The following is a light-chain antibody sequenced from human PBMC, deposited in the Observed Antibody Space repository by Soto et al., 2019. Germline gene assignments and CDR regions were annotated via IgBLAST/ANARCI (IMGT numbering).Light chain of an antibody. CDR2: GVS. CDR1: QPVSSNF. Sequence: SPCTLSLSPGESATLSCRASQPVSSNFLAWYQQKPGQAPRLLIYGVSSRASGIPDRFFGSGSGTDFTLTINRLEPEDFAVYYCQQYANSPITFGQGTRLEIK. CDR3: QQYANSPIT. J-gene: IGKJ5*01. V-gene: IGKV3-20*01.